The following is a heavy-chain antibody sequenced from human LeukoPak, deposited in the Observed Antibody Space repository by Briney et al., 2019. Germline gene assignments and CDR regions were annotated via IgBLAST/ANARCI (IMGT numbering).Heavy chain of an antibody. V-gene: IGHV3-53*01. CDR1: GFTVSSHY. CDR3: ASDLVY. CDR2: IYGVDGT. J-gene: IGHJ4*02. Sequence: AGGSLRLSCVASGFTVSSHYMNWVRRAPGKGLEWVSVIYGVDGTSYADSVKGRFTISRDNSKNTVYLQMNSLRAEDTAVYYCASDLVYWGQGTLVTVSS. D-gene: IGHD2-8*02.